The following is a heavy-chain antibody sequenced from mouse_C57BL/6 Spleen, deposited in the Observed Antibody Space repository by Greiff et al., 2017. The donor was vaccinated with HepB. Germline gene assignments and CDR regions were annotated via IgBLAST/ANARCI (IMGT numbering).Heavy chain of an antibody. Sequence: VKVVESGPGLVQPSQSLSITCTVSGFSLTSYGVHWVRQSPGKGLEWLGVIWSGGSTDYNAAFISRLSISKDNSKSQVFFKMNSLQADDTAIYYCARNRGYGSSYFDYWGQGTTLTVSS. CDR1: GFSLTSYG. V-gene: IGHV2-2*01. CDR2: IWSGGST. CDR3: ARNRGYGSSYFDY. J-gene: IGHJ2*01. D-gene: IGHD1-1*01.